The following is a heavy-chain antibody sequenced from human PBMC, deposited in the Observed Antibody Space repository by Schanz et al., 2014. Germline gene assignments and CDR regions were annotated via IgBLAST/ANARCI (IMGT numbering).Heavy chain of an antibody. J-gene: IGHJ4*02. D-gene: IGHD2-21*02. CDR3: AKVQTHTLYGGNSCFDY. CDR2: ISWNSGNI. CDR1: GFTFDDHA. V-gene: IGHV3-9*01. Sequence: EVQLVESGGGLVQPGRSLRLSCAASGFTFDDHAMHWVRQVPGKGLEWVSGISWNSGNIAYADSVKGRFTISGDNAKNSLYLQMTRLGPEDTALYYCAKVQTHTLYGGNSCFDYWGQGTLVTVSS.